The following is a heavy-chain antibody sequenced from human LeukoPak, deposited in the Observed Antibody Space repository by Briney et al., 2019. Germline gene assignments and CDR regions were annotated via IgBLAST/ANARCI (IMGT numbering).Heavy chain of an antibody. CDR3: ASSRITMVRGVIILPMFDP. CDR1: GGSISSSSYY. Sequence: SETLSLTCSVSGGSISSSSYYWGWIRQPPGKGPEWIGTIYYSGSTYYNPSLKSRVTISVDTSKNQFSLKLSSVTAADTAVYYCASSRITMVRGVIILPMFDPWGQGTLVTVSS. CDR2: IYYSGST. D-gene: IGHD3-10*01. J-gene: IGHJ5*02. V-gene: IGHV4-39*01.